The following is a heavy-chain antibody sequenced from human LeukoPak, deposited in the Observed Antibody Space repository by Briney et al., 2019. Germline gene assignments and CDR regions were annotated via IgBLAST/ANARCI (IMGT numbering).Heavy chain of an antibody. V-gene: IGHV3-23*01. CDR2: IGGSGGST. CDR3: EIGLGLVFGD. Sequence: GGSQRLSCAASGFPLSSYSVSWVRRAPGKGLEWVPAIGGSGGSTYYTEFVKRRFTVSRDNSKNTLYLQVNRLRARDRAPFFFEIGLGLVFGDWGTGATVT. D-gene: IGHD3-10*01. CDR1: GFPLSSYS. J-gene: IGHJ6*03.